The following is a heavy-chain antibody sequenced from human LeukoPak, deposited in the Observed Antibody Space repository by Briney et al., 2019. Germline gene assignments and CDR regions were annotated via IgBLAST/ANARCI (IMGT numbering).Heavy chain of an antibody. Sequence: GGSLRHSCAASGFTFSSHWMSWVRQAPGKGLAWVAHIKQDGSEKYYVDSVKGRLTISRDNAKNSLYLQMNSLRAEDTAVYYCARDHYDSSGYYYLSVTPGVWFVPWGQGTLGTVSS. CDR3: ARDHYDSSGYYYLSVTPGVWFVP. J-gene: IGHJ5*02. V-gene: IGHV3-7*01. D-gene: IGHD3-22*01. CDR2: IKQDGSEK. CDR1: GFTFSSHW.